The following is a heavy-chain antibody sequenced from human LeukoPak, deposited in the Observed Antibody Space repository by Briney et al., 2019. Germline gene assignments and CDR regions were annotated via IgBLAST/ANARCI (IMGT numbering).Heavy chain of an antibody. V-gene: IGHV4-34*01. D-gene: IGHD6-13*01. J-gene: IGHJ5*02. CDR1: GGSFSGYY. CDR3: ARGFYSSSWYYWFDP. Sequence: KSSETLSLTCAVYGGSFSGYYWSWIRQPPGKGLEGIGEINHSGSTNYNPSLKSRVTISVDTSKNQFSLKLSSVTAADTAVYYCARGFYSSSWYYWFDPWGQGTLVTVSS. CDR2: INHSGST.